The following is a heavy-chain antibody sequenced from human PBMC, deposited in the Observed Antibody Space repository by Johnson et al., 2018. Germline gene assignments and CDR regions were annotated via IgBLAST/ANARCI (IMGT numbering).Heavy chain of an antibody. CDR1: GFTFSSYG. CDR2: ISYDGSNK. D-gene: IGHD3-16*01. Sequence: QVQLVESGGGVVQPGRSLRLSCAASGFTFSSYGMHWVRQAPGKGLEWVAVISYDGSNKYYADSGKGRFTISRDNSKNTLYLQMNSLRAEDTAVYYCAKETGYDYVLGHWGQGTLVTVSS. CDR3: AKETGYDYVLGH. J-gene: IGHJ1*01. V-gene: IGHV3-30*18.